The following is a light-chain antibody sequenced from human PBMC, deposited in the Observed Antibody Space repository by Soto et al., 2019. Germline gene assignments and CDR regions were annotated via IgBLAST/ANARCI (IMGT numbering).Light chain of an antibody. V-gene: IGLV2-23*01. CDR1: SSDVGSYNL. J-gene: IGLJ1*01. Sequence: QSVLTQPASVSGSPGQSITISCTGTSSDVGSYNLVSWYQQHPGKAPKVMIYEDNKRPSGVSNRFSGSKSGNTASLTISSLQAEDEADYYCCSYAESRTYVFGTVTKLTVL. CDR3: CSYAESRTYV. CDR2: EDN.